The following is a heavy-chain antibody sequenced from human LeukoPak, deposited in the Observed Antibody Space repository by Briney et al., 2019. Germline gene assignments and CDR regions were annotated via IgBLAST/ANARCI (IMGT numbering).Heavy chain of an antibody. V-gene: IGHV4-38-2*01. CDR2: IYHSGST. Sequence: SETLSLTCAVSGYSISSGYYWGWIRQPPGKGLEWIGCIYHSGSTYYNPSLKSRVTISVDTSKNQFSLKLSSVTAADTAVYYCARVPFYCSGGSCYLGYFDYWGQGTLVTVSS. CDR1: GYSISSGYY. D-gene: IGHD2-15*01. CDR3: ARVPFYCSGGSCYLGYFDY. J-gene: IGHJ4*02.